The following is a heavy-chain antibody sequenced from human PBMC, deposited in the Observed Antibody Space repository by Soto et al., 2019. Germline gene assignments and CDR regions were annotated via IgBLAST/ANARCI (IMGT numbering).Heavy chain of an antibody. D-gene: IGHD3-9*01. Sequence: ASVKVSCKASGYTFTSYGISWVRQAPGQGLEWMGWISAYNGNTNYAQKLQGRVTMTTDTSTSTAYMELRSLRSDDTAVYYCARSSPLYYDILTGYPGPNDYWDQGTLVTVSS. CDR3: ARSSPLYYDILTGYPGPNDY. V-gene: IGHV1-18*01. J-gene: IGHJ4*02. CDR1: GYTFTSYG. CDR2: ISAYNGNT.